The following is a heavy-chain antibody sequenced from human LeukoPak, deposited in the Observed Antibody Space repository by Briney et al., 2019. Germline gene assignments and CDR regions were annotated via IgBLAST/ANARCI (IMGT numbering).Heavy chain of an antibody. CDR2: ISGSGGST. V-gene: IGHV3-23*01. CDR1: GFTFSSYA. Sequence: GGSLRLSCAASGFTFSSYAMSWVRQAPGKGLEWVSAISGSGGSTYYADSVKGRFTISRDNSKNTLYLQMNSLRAEDTAVYYCGKDDIAVGYYFDYWGQGTLVTVSS. J-gene: IGHJ4*02. CDR3: GKDDIAVGYYFDY. D-gene: IGHD6-19*01.